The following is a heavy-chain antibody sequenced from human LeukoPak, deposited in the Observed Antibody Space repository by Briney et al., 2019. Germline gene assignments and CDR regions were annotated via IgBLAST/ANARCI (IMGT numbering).Heavy chain of an antibody. CDR2: ISGSDSPI. CDR1: GFTVSSYE. D-gene: IGHD3-10*01. CDR3: GRKTISSTGSGNN. Sequence: GGSLRLFCAASGFTVSSYEIICVRQAPGKGLEWVSYISGSDSPIYYADSVKGRFTISRDNAKNSLYLQMNSLRAEDTALYYYGRKTISSTGSGNNWGQGTLVTVSS. V-gene: IGHV3-48*03. J-gene: IGHJ4*02.